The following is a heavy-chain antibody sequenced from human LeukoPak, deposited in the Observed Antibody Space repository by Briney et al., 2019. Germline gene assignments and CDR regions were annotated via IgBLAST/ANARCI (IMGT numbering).Heavy chain of an antibody. V-gene: IGHV3-23*01. CDR1: GFRFSSYV. J-gene: IGHJ4*02. Sequence: GGSLRLSCAASGFRFSSYVMSWVRQAPGKGLEYVSSIDGSDGASYHADSVKGRFTISRDNSNNTLFLQMNSLRVEDTAVYYCARVDSGNYDYWGQGTLLTVSS. D-gene: IGHD1-26*01. CDR2: IDGSDGAS. CDR3: ARVDSGNYDY.